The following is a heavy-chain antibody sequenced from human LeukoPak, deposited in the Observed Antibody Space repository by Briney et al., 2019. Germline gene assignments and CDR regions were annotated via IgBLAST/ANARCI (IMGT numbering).Heavy chain of an antibody. J-gene: IGHJ4*02. D-gene: IGHD4-17*01. V-gene: IGHV1-69*13. CDR3: ARVSTDYGDHTYF. CDR1: GGTFSSYA. Sequence: ASVKVSCKASGGTFSSYAISWVRQAPGQGLEWMGGIIPIFGTANYAQKFQGRVTITADESTSTAYMELSSLRSEDTAVYYCARVSTDYGDHTYFWGQGTLVTVSS. CDR2: IIPIFGTA.